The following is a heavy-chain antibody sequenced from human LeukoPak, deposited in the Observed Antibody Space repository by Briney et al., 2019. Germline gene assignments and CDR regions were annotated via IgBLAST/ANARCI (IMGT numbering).Heavy chain of an antibody. J-gene: IGHJ3*02. CDR1: GYTFTDYF. V-gene: IGHV1-2*02. D-gene: IGHD6-13*01. CDR2: INPNSGAT. Sequence: ASVKVSCKASGYTFTDYFIHWIRQAPGQGLEWMGWINPNSGATSYAQKFQGRVTMTRDTSINTGNMELTVLRFDDTAVYYCARELSAVGRWGAFDMWGQGTMVTVSS. CDR3: ARELSAVGRWGAFDM.